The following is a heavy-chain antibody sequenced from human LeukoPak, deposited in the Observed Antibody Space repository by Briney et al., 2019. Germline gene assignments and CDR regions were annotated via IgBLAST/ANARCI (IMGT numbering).Heavy chain of an antibody. CDR2: IKQDGSEE. CDR1: GFTFSSYW. J-gene: IGHJ6*03. D-gene: IGHD5-24*01. CDR3: ARAEWLPYYYYYMDV. V-gene: IGHV3-7*01. Sequence: GGSLRLSCAASGFTFSSYWMSWVRQAPGKGLEWVANIKQDGSEEYYVDSVKGRFTISRDNAKNSLYLQMNSLRAEDTAVYYCARAEWLPYYYYYMDVWGKGTTVTVSS.